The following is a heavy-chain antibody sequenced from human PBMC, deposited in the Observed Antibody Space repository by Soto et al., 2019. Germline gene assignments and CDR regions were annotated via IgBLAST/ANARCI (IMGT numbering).Heavy chain of an antibody. J-gene: IGHJ6*03. Sequence: GGPLRLSCAASGFTFSSYSMNWVRQAPGKGLEWVSSISSSSSYIYYADSVKGRFTISRDNAKNSLYLQMNSLRAEDTAVYYCARDVDSSSWSHYYYYYMDVWGKGTTVTVSS. CDR1: GFTFSSYS. CDR3: ARDVDSSSWSHYYYYYMDV. V-gene: IGHV3-21*01. CDR2: ISSSSSYI. D-gene: IGHD6-13*01.